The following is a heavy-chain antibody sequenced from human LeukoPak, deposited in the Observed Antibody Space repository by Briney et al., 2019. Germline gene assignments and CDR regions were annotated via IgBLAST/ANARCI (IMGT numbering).Heavy chain of an antibody. D-gene: IGHD6-19*01. Sequence: GGSLRLSCAASGFTFSKFWMSWVRQAPGKGLEWVANIKFDGSEIWYVDSVKGRFTISRDNAKNSLYLQMNSLRAEDTAVYYCASAPKGIAVPFDYWGQGTLVTVSS. CDR3: ASAPKGIAVPFDY. V-gene: IGHV3-7*03. CDR1: GFTFSKFW. J-gene: IGHJ4*02. CDR2: IKFDGSEI.